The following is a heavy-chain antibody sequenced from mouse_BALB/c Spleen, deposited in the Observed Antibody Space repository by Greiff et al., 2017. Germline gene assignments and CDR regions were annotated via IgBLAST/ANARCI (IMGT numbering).Heavy chain of an antibody. J-gene: IGHJ3*01. CDR3: ARSDSSGYVIAY. Sequence: EVQVVESGGGLVQPGGSRKLSCAASGFTFSSFGMHWVRQAPEEGLEWVAYISSGSSTIYYADTVKGRFTISRDNPKNTLFLQMTSLRSEDTAMYYCARSDSSGYVIAYWGQGTLVTVSA. V-gene: IGHV5-17*02. CDR1: GFTFSSFG. CDR2: ISSGSSTI. D-gene: IGHD3-2*01.